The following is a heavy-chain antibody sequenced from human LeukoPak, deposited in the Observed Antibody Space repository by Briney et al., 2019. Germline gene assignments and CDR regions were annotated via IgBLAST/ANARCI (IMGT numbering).Heavy chain of an antibody. CDR3: AKEIYGDPTGGRFQH. J-gene: IGHJ1*01. CDR1: GFTFSSYA. V-gene: IGHV3-23*01. Sequence: PGGSLRLSCAASGFTFSSYAMNWVRQAPGKGLEWVSTIIGSGDYTYYADSVKGRFTISRDNSKNTVYLQMNSLRAEDTAVYYCAKEIYGDPTGGRFQHWGQGTLVTVSS. D-gene: IGHD4-17*01. CDR2: IIGSGDYT.